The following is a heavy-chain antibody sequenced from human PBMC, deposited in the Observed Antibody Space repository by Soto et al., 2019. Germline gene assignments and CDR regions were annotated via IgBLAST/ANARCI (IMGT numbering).Heavy chain of an antibody. Sequence: QITLKESGPTLVKPTQTLTLTCTFSGFSLSTSGVGVGWIRQPPGKALEWLALIYWDDDKRYSPSLKSRLTITKDTPKNQVVRTMTNMVPVDTATYYCAHTNYDILTGYFDYWGQGTLVTVSS. D-gene: IGHD3-9*01. CDR1: GFSLSTSGVG. V-gene: IGHV2-5*02. J-gene: IGHJ4*02. CDR2: IYWDDDK. CDR3: AHTNYDILTGYFDY.